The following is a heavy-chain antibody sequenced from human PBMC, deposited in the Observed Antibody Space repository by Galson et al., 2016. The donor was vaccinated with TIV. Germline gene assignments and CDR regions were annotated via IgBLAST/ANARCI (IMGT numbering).Heavy chain of an antibody. D-gene: IGHD6-13*01. Sequence: SVKVSCKASGYTFTSYDIGWVRQAPGQGLEWMGWISAYNGNTNYAQKLQGRITMTTDTSTSTAYMDLRSLRSDDTAVYYCARVILAADDAFDIWAKGQWSVSFQ. CDR3: ARVILAADDAFDI. CDR1: GYTFTSYD. V-gene: IGHV1-18*01. J-gene: IGHJ3*02. CDR2: ISAYNGNT.